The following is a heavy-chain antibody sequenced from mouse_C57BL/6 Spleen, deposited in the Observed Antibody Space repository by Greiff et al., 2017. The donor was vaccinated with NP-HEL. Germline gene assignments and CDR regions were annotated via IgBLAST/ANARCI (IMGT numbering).Heavy chain of an antibody. Sequence: VQLKQPGAELVKPGASVKLSCKASGYTFTSYWMHWVKQRPGQGLEWIGMIHPNSGSTNYNEKFKSKATLTVDKSSSTAYMQLSSLTSEDSAVYYCAGKNGYPAWFAYWGQGTLVTVSA. J-gene: IGHJ3*01. CDR1: GYTFTSYW. D-gene: IGHD2-2*01. CDR2: IHPNSGST. V-gene: IGHV1-64*01. CDR3: AGKNGYPAWFAY.